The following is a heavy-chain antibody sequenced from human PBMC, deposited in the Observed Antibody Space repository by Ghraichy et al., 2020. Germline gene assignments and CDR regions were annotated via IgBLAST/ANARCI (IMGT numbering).Heavy chain of an antibody. CDR1: GFIVSSNY. J-gene: IGHJ3*02. Sequence: GGSLRLSCAASGFIVSSNYMNWVRQAPGKGLEWVSVINSGGSTYYADSVKGRFTLSRDNSKNTLYLQMNSLRAEDTAVYYCARAFTDDAFDIWGQGTMVTVSS. CDR3: ARAFTDDAFDI. V-gene: IGHV3-53*01. CDR2: INSGGST.